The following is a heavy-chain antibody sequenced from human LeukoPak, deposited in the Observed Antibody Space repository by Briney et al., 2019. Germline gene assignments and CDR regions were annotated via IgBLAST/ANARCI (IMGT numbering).Heavy chain of an antibody. V-gene: IGHV3-23*01. D-gene: IGHD1-26*01. J-gene: IGHJ4*02. CDR3: AKAFAFVGANFFDY. CDR1: GFTFSSYA. CDR2: ISGSGGST. Sequence: GGSLRLSCAASGFTFSSYATSWVRQAPGKGLEWVSAISGSGGSTYYADSVKGRFTISRDNSKNTLYLQMNSLRAEDTAVYYCAKAFAFVGANFFDYWGQGTLVTVSS.